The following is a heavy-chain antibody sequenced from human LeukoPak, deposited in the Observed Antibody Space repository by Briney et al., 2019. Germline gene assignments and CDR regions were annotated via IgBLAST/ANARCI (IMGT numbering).Heavy chain of an antibody. D-gene: IGHD2-2*01. J-gene: IGHJ4*02. Sequence: SETLSLTCTVSGGSISSSSYYWGWIRQPPGKGLEWIGNIDYSWITYYNPSLKSRVTISVDTSNNQFSLKLSSVTAADTAVYYCATKGGFCSSTSCYVTFDYWGQGTLVAVSS. CDR1: GGSISSSSYY. V-gene: IGHV4-39*07. CDR2: IDYSWIT. CDR3: ATKGGFCSSTSCYVTFDY.